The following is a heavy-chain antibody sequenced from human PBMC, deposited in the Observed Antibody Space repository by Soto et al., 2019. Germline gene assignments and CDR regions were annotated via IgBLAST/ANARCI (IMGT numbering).Heavy chain of an antibody. V-gene: IGHV3-30-3*01. Sequence: QVQLVESGGGVVQRGRSLRLSCAASGFTFSSYAMHWVRQAPGKGLEWVAVISYDGSNKYYADSVKGRFTISRDNSKNTLYLQMNSLRAEDTAVYYCARVPYDFWSGYLYFQHWGQGTLVTVSS. D-gene: IGHD3-3*01. CDR3: ARVPYDFWSGYLYFQH. CDR2: ISYDGSNK. J-gene: IGHJ1*01. CDR1: GFTFSSYA.